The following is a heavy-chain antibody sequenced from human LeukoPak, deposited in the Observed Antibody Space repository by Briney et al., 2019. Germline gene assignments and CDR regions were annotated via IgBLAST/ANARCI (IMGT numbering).Heavy chain of an antibody. Sequence: GGSLRLSCAASGFTFSSYAMNWVRQAPGKGLEWVSAISGSGGSTYYADSVKGRFTISRDNSKNTLYLQMNSLRAEDTAVYYCAKDYDSSGYYYYFDYWGQGTLVTVSS. CDR3: AKDYDSSGYYYYFDY. CDR1: GFTFSSYA. V-gene: IGHV3-23*01. CDR2: ISGSGGST. J-gene: IGHJ4*02. D-gene: IGHD3-22*01.